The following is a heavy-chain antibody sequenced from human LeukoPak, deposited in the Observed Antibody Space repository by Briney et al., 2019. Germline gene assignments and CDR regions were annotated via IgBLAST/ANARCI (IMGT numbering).Heavy chain of an antibody. Sequence: GGSLRLSCVTSGFVFSSHWMSWVRQAPGKGLEWVSSISSSGSYIYYADSVKGRFTISRDNANKSLYLQLNSLRAEDTAVYFCARGPIYGLNFDYWGQGTLVTVSS. J-gene: IGHJ4*02. CDR3: ARGPIYGLNFDY. D-gene: IGHD2/OR15-2a*01. CDR1: GFVFSSHW. CDR2: ISSSGSYI. V-gene: IGHV3-21*01.